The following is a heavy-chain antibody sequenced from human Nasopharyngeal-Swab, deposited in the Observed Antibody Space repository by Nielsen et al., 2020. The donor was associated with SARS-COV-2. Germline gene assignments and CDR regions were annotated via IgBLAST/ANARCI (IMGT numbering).Heavy chain of an antibody. D-gene: IGHD4-17*01. J-gene: IGHJ4*02. Sequence: GESLKISCAASGFTFSSYAMSRVRQAPGKGLEWVSAISGSGGSTYYADSVKGRFTISRDNSKNTLYLQMNSLRAEDTAVYYCARGRGGFGYGDYVDYWGQGTLVTVSS. V-gene: IGHV3-23*01. CDR1: GFTFSSYA. CDR2: ISGSGGST. CDR3: ARGRGGFGYGDYVDY.